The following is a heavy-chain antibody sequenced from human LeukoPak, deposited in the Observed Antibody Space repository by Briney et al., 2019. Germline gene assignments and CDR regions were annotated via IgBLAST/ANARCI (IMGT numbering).Heavy chain of an antibody. CDR3: ARDMSHTGGAFDI. CDR1: GFTVSSNY. V-gene: IGHV3-66*02. D-gene: IGHD1-14*01. CDR2: IYSGGST. Sequence: PGGSLRPSCAASGFTVSSNYMSWVRQAPGKGLEWVSVIYSGGSTYYADSVKGRFTISRDNSKNTLYLQMNSLRAEDTAVYYCARDMSHTGGAFDIWGQGTMVTVSS. J-gene: IGHJ3*02.